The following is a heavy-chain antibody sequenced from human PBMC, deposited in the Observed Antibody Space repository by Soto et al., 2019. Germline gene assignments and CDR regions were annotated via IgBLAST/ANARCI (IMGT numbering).Heavy chain of an antibody. J-gene: IGHJ5*02. V-gene: IGHV4-30-2*01. Sequence: QLQLQESGSGLVKPSQTLSLTCTVSGGSITIGGYCWSWIRQPPGQGLEWIGYICHSGNTYYNPSLKRRVTTSLDRSKNQFSLNLSSVTAADTAVYYCARVWFGESSWFDPWGQGTLVTLSS. CDR2: ICHSGNT. CDR3: ARVWFGESSWFDP. D-gene: IGHD3-10*01. CDR1: GGSITIGGYC.